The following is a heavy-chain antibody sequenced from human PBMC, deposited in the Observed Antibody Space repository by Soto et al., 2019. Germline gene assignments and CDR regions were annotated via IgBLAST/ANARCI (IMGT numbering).Heavy chain of an antibody. CDR1: GFTFSSYA. J-gene: IGHJ3*02. D-gene: IGHD3-22*01. CDR2: ISYDGSNK. V-gene: IGHV3-30-3*01. CDR3: ARDSRVXTYYYDSSGLGNNAFDI. Sequence: GGSLRLSCAASGFTFSSYAMHWVRQAPGKGLEWVAVISYDGSNKYYADSVKGRFTISRDNSKNTLYLQMNSLRAEDTAVYYCARDSRVXTYYYDSSGLGNNAFDIWGQGTMVTVTS.